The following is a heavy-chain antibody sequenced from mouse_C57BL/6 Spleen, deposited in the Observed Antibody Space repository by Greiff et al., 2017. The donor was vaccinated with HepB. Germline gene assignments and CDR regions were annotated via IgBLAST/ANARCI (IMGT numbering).Heavy chain of an antibody. J-gene: IGHJ1*03. CDR3: ARGVITTVVANWYFDV. CDR1: GYTFTSYG. CDR2: IYPRSGNT. Sequence: VQLVESGAELARPGASVKLSCKASGYTFTSYGISWVKQRTGQGLEWIGEIYPRSGNTYYNEKFKGKATLTADKSSSTAYMELRSLTSEDSAVYFCARGVITTVVANWYFDVWGTGTTVTVSS. V-gene: IGHV1-81*01. D-gene: IGHD1-1*01.